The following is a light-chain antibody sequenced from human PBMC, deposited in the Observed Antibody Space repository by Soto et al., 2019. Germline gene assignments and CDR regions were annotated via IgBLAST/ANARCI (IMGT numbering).Light chain of an antibody. CDR3: CSYAGFDNWV. Sequence: QSVLTQPASVSGSPGQSITISCTGTSSDVGGYNLVSWYQHHPGKAPKLMIYENNKWPSGVSDRFSGSKSGNTASLTISGLQAEDEADYYCCSYAGFDNWVFGGGTKLTVL. CDR1: SSDVGGYNL. CDR2: ENN. V-gene: IGLV2-23*01. J-gene: IGLJ3*02.